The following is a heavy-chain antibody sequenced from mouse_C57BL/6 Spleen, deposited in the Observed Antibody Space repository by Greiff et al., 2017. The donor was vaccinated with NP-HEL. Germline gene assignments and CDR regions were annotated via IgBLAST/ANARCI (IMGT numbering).Heavy chain of an antibody. CDR2: IYPGDGDT. D-gene: IGHD1-1*01. J-gene: IGHJ4*01. V-gene: IGHV1-82*01. CDR3: ARSGYYGSSYPYAMDY. Sequence: VHLVESGPELVKPGASVKISCKASGYAFSSSWMNWVKQRPGKGLEWIGRIYPGDGDTNYNGKFKGKATLTADKSSSTAYMQLSSLTSEDSAVYFCARSGYYGSSYPYAMDYWGQGTSVTVSS. CDR1: GYAFSSSW.